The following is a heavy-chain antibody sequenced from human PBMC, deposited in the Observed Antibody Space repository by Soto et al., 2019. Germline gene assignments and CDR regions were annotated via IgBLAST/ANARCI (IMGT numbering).Heavy chain of an antibody. CDR3: ARIGYYIDFDH. Sequence: QIQLVQSGAEGKKPGASVKVSCKASGYTFSTKYLHWVRQAPGQGLEWVGWVNPNTGGTRYAQQFQGRVTMTSETSISTAYMDLSRLTSDDTAVYYCARIGYYIDFDHWGQGTLVTVSS. J-gene: IGHJ4*02. D-gene: IGHD3-22*01. CDR2: VNPNTGGT. CDR1: GYTFSTKY. V-gene: IGHV1-2*02.